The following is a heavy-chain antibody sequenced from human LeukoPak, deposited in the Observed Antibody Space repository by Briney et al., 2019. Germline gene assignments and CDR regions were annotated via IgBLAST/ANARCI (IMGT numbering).Heavy chain of an antibody. J-gene: IGHJ4*02. D-gene: IGHD3-22*01. CDR2: INPNSGGT. CDR3: AREGSLVVAHPFDY. CDR1: GYTFTGYY. V-gene: IGHV1-2*02. Sequence: ASVKVSCKASGYTFTGYYMHWVRQAPGQGLEWMGWINPNSGGTNYAQKFQGRVTMTRDTSISTAYMELSRLRSDDTAVYYCAREGSLVVAHPFDYWGQGTLVTVSS.